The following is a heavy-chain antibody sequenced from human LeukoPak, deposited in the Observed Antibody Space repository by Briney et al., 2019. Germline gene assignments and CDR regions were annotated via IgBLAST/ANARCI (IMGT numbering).Heavy chain of an antibody. J-gene: IGHJ4*02. CDR3: ARGVWGSYRIDY. D-gene: IGHD3-16*02. CDR2: IYYSGST. CDR1: GGSISSFY. V-gene: IGHV4-39*07. Sequence: SGTLSLTCTVSGGSISSFYWGWIRQPPGKGLEWIGCIYYSGSTYYNPSLKSRVTISIDTSKNQFSLKLSSVTAADTAVYYCARGVWGSYRIDYWGQGTLVTVSS.